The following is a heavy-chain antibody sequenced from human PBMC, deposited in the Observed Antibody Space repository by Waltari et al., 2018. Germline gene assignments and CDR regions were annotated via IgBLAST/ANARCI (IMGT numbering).Heavy chain of an antibody. CDR2: IIPIFGTT. CDR3: ASLVLPKGTFEPYNWFDP. V-gene: IGHV1-69*01. CDR1: GGTFSSYG. Sequence: QVQLVQSGAEVKKPGSSVKVSCKASGGTFSSYGINWVRPAPGQGLEWMGGIIPIFGTTNYAHKFQGRVTITADESTSTAYMELSSLRSEDTAVYYCASLVLPKGTFEPYNWFDPWGQGTLVTVSS. J-gene: IGHJ5*02. D-gene: IGHD2-8*01.